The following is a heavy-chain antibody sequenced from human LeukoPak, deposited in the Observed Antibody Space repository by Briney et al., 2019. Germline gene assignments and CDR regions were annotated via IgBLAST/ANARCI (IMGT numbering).Heavy chain of an antibody. CDR1: GFTFSSYW. J-gene: IGHJ1*01. CDR2: INSDGSST. D-gene: IGHD6-19*01. Sequence: PGGSLRLSCAASGFTFSSYWMHWVRQAPGKGLVWVSRINSDGSSTSYADSVKGRFTISRDNAKNSLYLRMDSLRAEDTAVYYCATGYSSGWYFYFQYWGQGTLVTVSS. CDR3: ATGYSSGWYFYFQY. V-gene: IGHV3-74*01.